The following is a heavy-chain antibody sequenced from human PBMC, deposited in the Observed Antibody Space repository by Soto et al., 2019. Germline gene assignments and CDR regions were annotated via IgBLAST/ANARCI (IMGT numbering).Heavy chain of an antibody. CDR1: GFTFSSYG. D-gene: IGHD2-15*01. J-gene: IGHJ3*02. V-gene: IGHV3-33*01. CDR2: IWYDGSNK. CDR3: ARAAALDAFDI. Sequence: GGSLRLSXAASGFTFSSYGMHWVRQAPGKGLEWVAVIWYDGSNKYYADSVKGRFTISRDNSKNTLYLQMNSLRAEDTAVYYCARAAALDAFDIWGQGTMVTVSS.